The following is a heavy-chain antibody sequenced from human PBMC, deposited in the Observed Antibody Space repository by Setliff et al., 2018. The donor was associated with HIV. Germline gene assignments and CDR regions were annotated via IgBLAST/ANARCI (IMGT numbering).Heavy chain of an antibody. V-gene: IGHV4-39*01. CDR1: GGSISSSSYY. Sequence: SETLSLTCTVSGGSISSSSYYWGWIRQPPGKGLEWIGSIYYSGSTYYNPSLKSRVTISIDTSNNQFSLKLTSVTAADTAVYYCARVYSRSWFFFDHWGQGILVTVSS. CDR3: ARVYSRSWFFFDH. D-gene: IGHD6-13*01. J-gene: IGHJ4*02. CDR2: IYYSGST.